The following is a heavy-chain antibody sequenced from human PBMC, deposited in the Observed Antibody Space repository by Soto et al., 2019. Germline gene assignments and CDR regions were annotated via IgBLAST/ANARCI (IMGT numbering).Heavy chain of an antibody. CDR1: GFTFSSYA. D-gene: IGHD3-22*01. CDR2: ISGSGGST. Sequence: PGGSLRLSCAASGFTFSSYAMSWVRQAPGKGLEWVSAISGSGGSTYYADSVKGRFTISRDNSKNTLYLQMNSLRAEDTAVYYCAKGYYYDSSGTQYNTFDYWGQGTLVTVSS. CDR3: AKGYYYDSSGTQYNTFDY. V-gene: IGHV3-23*01. J-gene: IGHJ4*02.